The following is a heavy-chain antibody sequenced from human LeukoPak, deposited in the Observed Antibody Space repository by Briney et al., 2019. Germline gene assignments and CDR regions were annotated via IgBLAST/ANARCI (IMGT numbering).Heavy chain of an antibody. CDR1: GGSFSGYY. J-gene: IGHJ4*02. CDR3: AGFRSGSYWKIDY. CDR2: INHSGST. Sequence: SETLSLTCAVYGGSFSGYYWSWIRQPPGKGLEWIGEINHSGSTNYSPSLKSRVTISVDTSKNQFSLKLSSVTAADTAVYYCAGFRSGSYWKIDYWGQGTLVTVSS. V-gene: IGHV4-34*01. D-gene: IGHD1-26*01.